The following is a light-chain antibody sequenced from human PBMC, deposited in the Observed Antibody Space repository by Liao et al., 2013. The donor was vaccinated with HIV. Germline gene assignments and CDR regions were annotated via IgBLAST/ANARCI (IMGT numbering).Light chain of an antibody. J-gene: IGLJ1*01. CDR1: DIGSRS. CDR3: QVWDSSHDHYV. Sequence: SYVLTQPPSVSVAPGKTARITCGGDDIGSRSVHWYQQRPGQAPALVIYHDSDRPSGIPERFSGSKSGNTATLTISRVEAGDEADYHCQVWDSSHDHYVFGTGTKVTVL. CDR2: HDS. V-gene: IGLV3-21*04.